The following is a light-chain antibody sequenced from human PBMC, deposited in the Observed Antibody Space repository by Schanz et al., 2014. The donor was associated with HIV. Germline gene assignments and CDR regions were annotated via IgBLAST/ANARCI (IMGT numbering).Light chain of an antibody. CDR1: SSDVGGYNY. V-gene: IGLV2-14*01. CDR3: SSKATGGRAPFV. Sequence: QSVLTQPASVSGSPGQSITISCTGTSSDVGGYNYVSWYQQHPGKAPKLMIYDVSNRPSGVSNRFSGSKSGNTASLTISGLQAEDEADYYCSSKATGGRAPFVFGGGTKVTVL. J-gene: IGLJ1*01. CDR2: DVS.